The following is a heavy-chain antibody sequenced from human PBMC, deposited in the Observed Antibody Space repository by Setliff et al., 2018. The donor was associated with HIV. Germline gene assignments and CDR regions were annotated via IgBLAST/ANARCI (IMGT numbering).Heavy chain of an antibody. D-gene: IGHD3-10*01. Sequence: PSETLSLTCTVPGGSINSYYWSWIRQPPGKGLEWIGYIYYDGSTNFNPATNYNPSLKSRVTISVDTSKNQFSLKLSSVTAADTAVYYCARVGRGAELLWFGEPPVPYYYMDVWGKGTTVTVSS. V-gene: IGHV4-59*12. J-gene: IGHJ6*03. CDR3: ARVGRGAELLWFGEPPVPYYYMDV. CDR2: IYYDGSTNFNPAT. CDR1: GGSINSYY.